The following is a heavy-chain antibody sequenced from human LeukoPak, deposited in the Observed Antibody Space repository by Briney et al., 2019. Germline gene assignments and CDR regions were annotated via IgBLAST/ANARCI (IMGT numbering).Heavy chain of an antibody. J-gene: IGHJ5*02. CDR1: GFTFSSHG. Sequence: PGGSLRLSCAASGFTFSSHGMQWVRQAPGKGLEWVALIWCDGSRTNYVDSVMGRFTISRDSSKNTLYLQMDNLRVEDTAVYFCAKDLSYGSLWFDPWGQGTLVTVSS. D-gene: IGHD3-10*01. CDR3: AKDLSYGSLWFDP. V-gene: IGHV3-33*06. CDR2: IWCDGSRT.